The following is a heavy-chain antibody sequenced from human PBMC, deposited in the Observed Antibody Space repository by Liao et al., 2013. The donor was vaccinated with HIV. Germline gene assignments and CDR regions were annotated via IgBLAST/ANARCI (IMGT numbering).Heavy chain of an antibody. Sequence: QVQLLESGPGLVKPSQTLSLTCTVSGASISSDTYYWTWIRQPPGKGLEWIGYIYYSGSTFYTPSLKSRISISLNTSKNQFSLQLNSVTAADTAVYYCARVRNYYESSGYYYDAFDMWGQGTMVTVSS. D-gene: IGHD3-22*01. J-gene: IGHJ3*02. CDR1: GASISSDTYY. V-gene: IGHV4-30-4*01. CDR3: ARVRNYYESSGYYYDAFDM. CDR2: IYYSGST.